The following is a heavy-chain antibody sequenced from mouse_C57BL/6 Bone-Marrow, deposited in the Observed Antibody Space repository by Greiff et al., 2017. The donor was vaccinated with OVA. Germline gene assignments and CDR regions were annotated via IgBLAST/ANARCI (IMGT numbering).Heavy chain of an antibody. CDR3: ARQGTGWYFDV. J-gene: IGHJ1*03. CDR1: GLTFSSYG. V-gene: IGHV5-6*01. CDR2: ISSGGSYT. Sequence: EVQVVESGGDLVKPGGSLKLSCAASGLTFSSYGMSWVRQTPDKRLEWVATISSGGSYTYYPDSVKGRFTISRDNAKNTLYLQMSSLKSEDTAMYYCARQGTGWYFDVWGTGTTVTVSS. D-gene: IGHD2-14*01.